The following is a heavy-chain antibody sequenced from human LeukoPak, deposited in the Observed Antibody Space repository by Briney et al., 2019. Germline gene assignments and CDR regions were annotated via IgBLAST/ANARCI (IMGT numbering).Heavy chain of an antibody. D-gene: IGHD6-19*01. CDR2: IWYDGSNK. CDR1: GFTFSSYG. Sequence: PGRSLRLSCAASGFTFSSYGMHWVRQTPGKGLEWVAVIWYDGSNKYYADSVKGRFTISRDNSKNTLYLQMNSLRAEDTAVYYCARDHGSGWYSDYFDYWGQGTLVTVSS. CDR3: ARDHGSGWYSDYFDY. V-gene: IGHV3-33*01. J-gene: IGHJ4*02.